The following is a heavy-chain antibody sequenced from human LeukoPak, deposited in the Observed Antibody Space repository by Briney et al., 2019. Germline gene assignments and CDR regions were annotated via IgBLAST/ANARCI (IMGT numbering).Heavy chain of an antibody. CDR1: GGSFSGYY. J-gene: IGHJ4*02. CDR3: AGRSIAARPFDY. D-gene: IGHD6-6*01. CDR2: INHSGST. V-gene: IGHV4-34*01. Sequence: SETLSLTCAVYGGSFSGYYWSWIRQPPGKGLEWIGEINHSGSTNYNPSLKSRVTISVDTSKNQFSLKLSFVTAADTAVYYCAGRSIAARPFDYWGQGTLVTVSS.